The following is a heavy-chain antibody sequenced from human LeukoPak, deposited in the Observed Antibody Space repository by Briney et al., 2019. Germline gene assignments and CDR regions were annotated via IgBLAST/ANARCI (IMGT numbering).Heavy chain of an antibody. Sequence: PGGSLRLSCAASGFTFSSYSMNWVRQAPGKGLEWVSSISSSSSYIYYADSVKGRFTISRDNAKNSLYLQMNSLRAEDTAVYYCARASYSGWYLDYWGHGTLVTVSS. D-gene: IGHD6-19*01. CDR3: ARASYSGWYLDY. CDR1: GFTFSSYS. CDR2: ISSSSSYI. V-gene: IGHV3-21*01. J-gene: IGHJ4*01.